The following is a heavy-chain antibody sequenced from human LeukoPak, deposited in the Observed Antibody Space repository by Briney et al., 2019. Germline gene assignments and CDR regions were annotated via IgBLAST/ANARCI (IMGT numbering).Heavy chain of an antibody. Sequence: GGSLRLSCVTSGFTFSNYAMSWVRQAPGKGLEWLSDTTKSGRETFYADSVKGRFTISRDNSKNTLYLQMNSLRAEDTALYYCTRRVGALYYFDYWGQGTLSPSPQ. CDR2: TTKSGRET. J-gene: IGHJ4*02. V-gene: IGHV3-23*01. CDR3: TRRVGALYYFDY. D-gene: IGHD1-26*01. CDR1: GFTFSNYA.